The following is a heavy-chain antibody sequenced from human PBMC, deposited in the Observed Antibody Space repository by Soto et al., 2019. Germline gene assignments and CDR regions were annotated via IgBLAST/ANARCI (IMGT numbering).Heavy chain of an antibody. J-gene: IGHJ6*01. V-gene: IGHV3-30*18. CDR3: AKSRDAYNFYFYYGMDV. D-gene: IGHD1-1*01. CDR2: ILDDGSNK. Sequence: QVQLVESGGGVVQPGTSLRLSCAASGFTFSNYGMHWVRQTPGKWLEWVALILDDGSNKYYADSVKGRFTISRDKSKNTLYLQVISLRAEDTAVYYCAKSRDAYNFYFYYGMDVLGQGTSGTVSS. CDR1: GFTFSNYG.